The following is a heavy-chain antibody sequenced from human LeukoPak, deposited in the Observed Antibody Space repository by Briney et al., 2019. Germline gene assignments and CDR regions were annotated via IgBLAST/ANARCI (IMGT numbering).Heavy chain of an antibody. V-gene: IGHV1-18*01. CDR2: ISAYNGNT. Sequence: ASVTVSCTASGYTFTSYGISWVRQAPGQGLEWMRWISAYNGNTNYAQKLQGRVTMTTDTSTSTAYMELRSLRSDDTAVYYCARDPGTSYYMDVWGKGTTVTVSS. CDR1: GYTFTSYG. J-gene: IGHJ6*03. CDR3: ARDPGTSYYMDV. D-gene: IGHD3/OR15-3a*01.